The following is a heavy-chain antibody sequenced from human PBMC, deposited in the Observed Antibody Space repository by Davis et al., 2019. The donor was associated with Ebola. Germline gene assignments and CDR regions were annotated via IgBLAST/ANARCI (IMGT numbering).Heavy chain of an antibody. CDR1: GYTFTSFY. CDR2: INPSDGFT. Sequence: ASVKVSCKASGYTFTSFYMNWVRQAPGQGLEWMGMINPSDGFTRYAQNFQGRVTMTRDTSTSTVYMELSSLTSEDTAVYYCARVTTWYTNWFGPWGQGTLVTVSS. CDR3: ARVTTWYTNWFGP. V-gene: IGHV1-46*01. D-gene: IGHD6-13*01. J-gene: IGHJ5*02.